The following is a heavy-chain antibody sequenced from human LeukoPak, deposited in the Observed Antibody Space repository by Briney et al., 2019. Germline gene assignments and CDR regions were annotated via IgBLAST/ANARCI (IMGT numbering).Heavy chain of an antibody. CDR1: GFTFSSYW. Sequence: PGGSLRLSCAASGFTFSSYWMHWVRQAPGKGLVWVSRINSDGSSTNCADSVKGRFTISRDNAKNTLYLQMNSLRAEDTAVYYCARIGGQSMSLYYFDLWGQGTLVTVSS. J-gene: IGHJ4*02. D-gene: IGHD6-6*01. CDR2: INSDGSST. CDR3: ARIGGQSMSLYYFDL. V-gene: IGHV3-74*01.